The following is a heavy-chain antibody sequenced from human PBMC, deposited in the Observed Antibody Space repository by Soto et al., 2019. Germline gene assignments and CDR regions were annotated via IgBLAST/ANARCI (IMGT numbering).Heavy chain of an antibody. D-gene: IGHD1-1*01. J-gene: IGHJ4*02. CDR1: GYAFTTYG. CDR2: ISANNGNT. Sequence: QVHLVQSGAEVTKPGASVKVSCKGSGYAFTTYGITWVRQAPGQGLEWLGWISANNGNTNYAQKLQGRVTVTRDTSTSTAYMERRSLRSDDTAVYYCARGRYGDYWGQGALVTVSS. V-gene: IGHV1-18*01. CDR3: ARGRYGDY.